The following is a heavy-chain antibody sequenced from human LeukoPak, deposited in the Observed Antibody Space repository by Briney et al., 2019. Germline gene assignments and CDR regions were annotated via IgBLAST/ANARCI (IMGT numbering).Heavy chain of an antibody. V-gene: IGHV4-31*03. CDR1: GGSISSGGYY. Sequence: SETLSLTCTVSGGSISSGGYYWSWIRQHPGKGLEWTGYIYYSGSTYYNPSLKSRVTISVDTSKNQFSLKLSSVTAADTAVYYCAGQRIQPPFDYWGQGTLVTVSS. D-gene: IGHD5-18*01. J-gene: IGHJ4*02. CDR2: IYYSGST. CDR3: AGQRIQPPFDY.